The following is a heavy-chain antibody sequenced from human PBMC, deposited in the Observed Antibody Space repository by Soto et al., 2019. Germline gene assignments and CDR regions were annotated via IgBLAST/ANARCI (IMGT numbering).Heavy chain of an antibody. V-gene: IGHV3-23*01. CDR2: ISGSGGST. CDR3: AKDRAMALAFDY. CDR1: GFTFSSYA. Sequence: GGSLRLSCAASGFTFSSYAMSWVRQAPGKGLEWVSAISGSGGSTYYADSVKGRFTISRDNSKDTLYLQMNSLRAEDTAVYYCAKDRAMALAFDYWGQGTLVTVSS. D-gene: IGHD5-18*01. J-gene: IGHJ4*02.